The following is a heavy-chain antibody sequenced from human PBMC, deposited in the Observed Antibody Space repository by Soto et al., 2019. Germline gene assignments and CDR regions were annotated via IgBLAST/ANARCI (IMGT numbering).Heavy chain of an antibody. CDR2: LSYDSNNK. V-gene: IGHV3-30-3*01. CDR3: SNVEAV. CDR1: GFSFSYYD. J-gene: IGHJ4*02. Sequence: QVQLVESGGGVVQPGRSLRLSCAASGFSFSYYDMHWVRQVPGKGLEWVALLSYDSNNKYYADSVKGRFTISRDNSKNTLYRQMNRLRPEDTSVYYCSNVEAVWGQGTLVTVSS. D-gene: IGHD3-10*02.